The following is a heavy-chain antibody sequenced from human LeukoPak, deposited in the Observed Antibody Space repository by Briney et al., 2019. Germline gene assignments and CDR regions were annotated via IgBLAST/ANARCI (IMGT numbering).Heavy chain of an antibody. CDR1: GGSITGYY. D-gene: IGHD2-2*01. Sequence: SETLSLTCTVSGGSITGYYWAWIRQSPGKGLEWIGYIYYSGSTNYNPSLKSRVTISVDTSKNQFSLKLSSVTAADTAVYYCAGIVVVPAATPRDAFDIWGQGTMVTVSS. J-gene: IGHJ3*02. V-gene: IGHV4-59*01. CDR3: AGIVVVPAATPRDAFDI. CDR2: IYYSGST.